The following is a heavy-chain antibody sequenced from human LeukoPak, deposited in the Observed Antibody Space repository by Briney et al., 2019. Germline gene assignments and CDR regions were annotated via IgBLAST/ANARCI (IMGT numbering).Heavy chain of an antibody. CDR3: ARQISRYCSGGSCYSGWEFYFDY. Sequence: GGSLRLSCAASGFTFSSYEMNWVRQAPGKGLEWVSYISSSGSSIHYADSVKGRFTISRDNAKNSLYLQMNSLRAEDTAVYHCARQISRYCSGGSCYSGWEFYFDYWGQGTPVTVSS. CDR2: ISSSGSSI. J-gene: IGHJ4*02. CDR1: GFTFSSYE. D-gene: IGHD2-15*01. V-gene: IGHV3-48*03.